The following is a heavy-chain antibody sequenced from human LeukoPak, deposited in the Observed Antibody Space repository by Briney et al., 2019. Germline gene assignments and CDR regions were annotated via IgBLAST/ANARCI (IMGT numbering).Heavy chain of an antibody. J-gene: IGHJ6*03. Sequence: SQTLSLTCTVSSGSISSSNYYWSWIRQPAGKGLEWIGRISTIGITNYNPSLNSRVTISIDTSMNQFSLKLSSVTAADTAVYYCARDGCGGSCFHYYYYYMDVWGKGTTVTISS. D-gene: IGHD2-15*01. CDR2: ISTIGIT. V-gene: IGHV4-61*02. CDR3: ARDGCGGSCFHYYYYYMDV. CDR1: SGSISSSNYY.